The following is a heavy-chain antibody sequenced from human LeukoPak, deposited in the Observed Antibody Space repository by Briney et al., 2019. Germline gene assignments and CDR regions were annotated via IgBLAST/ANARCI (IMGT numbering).Heavy chain of an antibody. CDR2: ISANGDKT. Sequence: GGSLRLSCTVSGFALYNNAMSWVRQAPGKGLEWVSSISANGDKTFYADSVKGRFSISRDISENTLYLQLNSLTAEDTAVYYCAKEVRPNDYWGLGTLVTVSS. J-gene: IGHJ4*02. CDR3: AKEVRPNDY. V-gene: IGHV3-23*01. CDR1: GFALYNNA.